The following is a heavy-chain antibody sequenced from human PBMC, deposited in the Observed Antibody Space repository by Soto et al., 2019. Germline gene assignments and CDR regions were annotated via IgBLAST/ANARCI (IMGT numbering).Heavy chain of an antibody. CDR1: GGSVSSSSYY. CDR2: VYYSGST. J-gene: IGHJ4*02. Sequence: PSETLSLTCTVSGGSVSSSSYYWGWVRQPPGKGLEWIGSVYYSGSTYYNPSLESRVTISVDKSKNQFSLKLSSVTAADTAVYYCARIAVAGTGFDYWGQGTLVTVSS. CDR3: ARIAVAGTGFDY. V-gene: IGHV4-39*01. D-gene: IGHD6-19*01.